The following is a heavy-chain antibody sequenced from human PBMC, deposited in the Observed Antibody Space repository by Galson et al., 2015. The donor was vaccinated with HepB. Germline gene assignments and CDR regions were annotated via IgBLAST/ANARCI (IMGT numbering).Heavy chain of an antibody. V-gene: IGHV3-74*01. Sequence: SLRLSCAASGFTFSSYWMHWVRQAPGKGLVWVSRINSDGSSTSYADSVKGRFTISRDNAKNTLYLQMNSLRAEDTAVYYCAREGFDWLLYYFDYWGQGTLVTVSS. D-gene: IGHD3-9*01. CDR1: GFTFSSYW. J-gene: IGHJ4*02. CDR2: INSDGSST. CDR3: AREGFDWLLYYFDY.